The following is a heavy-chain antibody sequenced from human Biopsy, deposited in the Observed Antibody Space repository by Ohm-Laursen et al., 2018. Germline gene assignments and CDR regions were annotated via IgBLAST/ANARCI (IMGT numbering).Heavy chain of an antibody. CDR1: GFTFNNYG. V-gene: IGHV3-30*03. D-gene: IGHD6-6*01. CDR2: IFYDGSNT. CDR3: ARDSSGTARAGGMDV. J-gene: IGHJ6*02. Sequence: SLRLSCTASGFTFNNYGMQWVRQAPGKGLEWVAFIFYDGSNTYYADSVKGRFTISRDNSRDTLYLQMSSLRAEDTAVYYCARDSSGTARAGGMDVWGQGTTVTVSS.